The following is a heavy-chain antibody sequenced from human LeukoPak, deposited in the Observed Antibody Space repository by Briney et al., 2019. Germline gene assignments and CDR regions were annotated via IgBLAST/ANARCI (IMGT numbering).Heavy chain of an antibody. D-gene: IGHD2-15*01. Sequence: RGSLRLSCAAPGFTFSDYYMSWIRQAPGKGLEWVSYISSSSSYTNYADSVKGRITISRDNAKNSLYLQMNSLRAEDTAVYYCATSSGGSCPHCPQDYWGQGTLVTVSS. J-gene: IGHJ4*02. CDR1: GFTFSDYY. CDR2: ISSSSSYT. CDR3: ATSSGGSCPHCPQDY. V-gene: IGHV3-11*03.